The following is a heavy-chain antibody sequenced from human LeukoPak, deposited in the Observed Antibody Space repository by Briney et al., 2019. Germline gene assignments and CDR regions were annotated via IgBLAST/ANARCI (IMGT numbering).Heavy chain of an antibody. CDR1: GDSMNEYY. J-gene: IGHJ1*01. CDR2: VYYSGST. CDR3: ARNAGKYYRYFQH. V-gene: IGHV4-59*01. Sequence: SETLSLTCTVSGDSMNEYYWSWVRQPPGQGLEWIGYVYYSGSTTYNPSLKSRVNITIDTSKNQFSLTLTSVTAADTAMYYCARNAGKYYRYFQHWDQGTVVSVSS. D-gene: IGHD2/OR15-2a*01.